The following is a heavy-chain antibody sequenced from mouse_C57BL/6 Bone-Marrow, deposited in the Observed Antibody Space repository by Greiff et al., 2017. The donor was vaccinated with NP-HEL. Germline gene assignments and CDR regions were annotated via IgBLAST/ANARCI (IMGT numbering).Heavy chain of an antibody. Sequence: QVQLQQPGAELVKPGASVKLSCKASGYTFTSYWMHWVKQRPGQGLEWIGMIHPNSGSTNYNEKFKSKATLTVDKSSSTAYMQLSSLTSEDSAVEYCASGGGNYRSYAMDYWGQGTSVTVSS. D-gene: IGHD2-1*01. V-gene: IGHV1-64*01. CDR3: ASGGGNYRSYAMDY. CDR2: IHPNSGST. J-gene: IGHJ4*01. CDR1: GYTFTSYW.